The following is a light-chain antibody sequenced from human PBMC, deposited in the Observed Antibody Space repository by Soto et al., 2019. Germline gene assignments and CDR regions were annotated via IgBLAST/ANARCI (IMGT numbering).Light chain of an antibody. CDR2: DAS. CDR3: QQYSHLIT. Sequence: DIQMTQSPSSLSASVGDRVTITCQASQDISNYLNWYQQKLGKAPKLLIYDASNLETGVPSRFSGSGSGTDFTVTISSLQPEDIATYYCQQYSHLITFGQGTRLEIK. J-gene: IGKJ5*01. CDR1: QDISNY. V-gene: IGKV1-33*01.